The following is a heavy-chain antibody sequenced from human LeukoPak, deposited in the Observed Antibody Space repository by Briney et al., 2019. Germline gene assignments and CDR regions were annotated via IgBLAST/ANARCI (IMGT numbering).Heavy chain of an antibody. CDR3: ARGPNSNWSGLVF. CDR1: GFSFSGHW. CDR2: ISPTGGTT. Sequence: GGSLRLSCTASGFSFSGHWMHWARQLPGKGLVWVSRISPTGGTTSYAGSVKGRFTVSRENAKNTLYLQVDNLRAEDTAVYYCARGPNSNWSGLVFWGQGTLLTVSS. V-gene: IGHV3-74*01. J-gene: IGHJ4*02. D-gene: IGHD6-6*01.